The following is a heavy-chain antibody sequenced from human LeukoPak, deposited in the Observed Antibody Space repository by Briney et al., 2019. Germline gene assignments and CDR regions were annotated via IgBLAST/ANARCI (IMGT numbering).Heavy chain of an antibody. CDR3: ARDHYYNSSGGFDY. Sequence: ASVKVSCKASGYTFTSYGISWVRQAPGQGLEWMGWISAYNGNTNYAQKLQGRVTMTTDTSTSTAYMELRSLRSDDTAVYYCARDHYYNSSGGFDYWGQGTLVTVSS. CDR1: GYTFTSYG. CDR2: ISAYNGNT. J-gene: IGHJ4*02. D-gene: IGHD3-22*01. V-gene: IGHV1-18*01.